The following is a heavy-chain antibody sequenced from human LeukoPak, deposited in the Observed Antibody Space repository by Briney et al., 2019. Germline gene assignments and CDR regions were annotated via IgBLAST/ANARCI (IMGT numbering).Heavy chain of an antibody. D-gene: IGHD2-2*01. CDR3: ARTRVVPALAVYYFDY. CDR2: IYYSGST. J-gene: IGHJ4*02. Sequence: PSETLSLTCTVSGDSISSYYWSWIRQPPGKGLQWIGYIYYSGSTNYNPSLKSRVTISVDTSKNQFSLKLSSVTAADTAVYYCARTRVVPALAVYYFDYWGQGTLVTVSS. V-gene: IGHV4-59*01. CDR1: GDSISSYY.